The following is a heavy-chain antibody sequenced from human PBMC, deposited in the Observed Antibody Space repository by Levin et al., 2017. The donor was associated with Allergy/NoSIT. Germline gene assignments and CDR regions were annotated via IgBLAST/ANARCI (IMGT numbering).Heavy chain of an antibody. J-gene: IGHJ4*02. Sequence: GESLKISCKASGYTFTAYYMHWVRQAPGQGLEWMGRINPTSGGTDYAQKFQGRVTMTRDISITTAYMELSSLKSDDTAVYYCASRSTEAVTGVDSWGQGTLVTVSS. CDR3: ASRSTEAVTGVDS. V-gene: IGHV1-2*06. D-gene: IGHD6-19*01. CDR1: GYTFTAYY. CDR2: INPTSGGT.